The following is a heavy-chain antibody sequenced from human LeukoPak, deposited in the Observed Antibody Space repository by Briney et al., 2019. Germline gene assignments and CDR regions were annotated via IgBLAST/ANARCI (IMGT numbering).Heavy chain of an antibody. V-gene: IGHV4-39*01. CDR2: IYYSGST. D-gene: IGHD3-10*01. CDR1: GGSISSGSYY. CDR3: ARGTYYYGSGSPIYYYYMDV. Sequence: PSETLSLTCTVSGGSISSGSYYWGWIRQPPGKGLEWIGSIYYSGSTYYNPSLKSRVTISVDTSKNQFSLKLSSVTAADTAVYYCARGTYYYGSGSPIYYYYMDVWGKGTTVTVSS. J-gene: IGHJ6*03.